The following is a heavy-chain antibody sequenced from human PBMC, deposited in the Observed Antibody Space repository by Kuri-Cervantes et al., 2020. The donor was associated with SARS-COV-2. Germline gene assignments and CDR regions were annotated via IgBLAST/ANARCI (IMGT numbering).Heavy chain of an antibody. D-gene: IGHD4-17*01. J-gene: IGHJ6*03. Sequence: SETLSLTCTVSGGSISSHYWSWIRQPPGKGLEWIGYIYYSGSTNYNPSLKSRVTISVDTSSQQFSLHLGSVTAADTAVYYCARAYGFLRYIYYMDVWGRGTTVTVSS. CDR1: GGSISSHY. CDR3: ARAYGFLRYIYYMDV. CDR2: IYYSGST. V-gene: IGHV4-59*11.